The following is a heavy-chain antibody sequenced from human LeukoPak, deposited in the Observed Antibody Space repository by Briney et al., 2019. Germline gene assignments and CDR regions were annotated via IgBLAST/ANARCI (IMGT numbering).Heavy chain of an antibody. D-gene: IGHD3-16*02. CDR3: ARNFRYYDYVWGSYLAFDY. J-gene: IGHJ4*02. CDR2: INHSGST. V-gene: IGHV4-34*01. Sequence: SETLSLTCAVYGGSFSGYYWSWIRQPPGKGLGWIGEINHSGSTNYNPSLKSRVTISVDTSKNQFSLKLSSVTAADTAVYYCARNFRYYDYVWGSYLAFDYWGQGTLVTVSS. CDR1: GGSFSGYY.